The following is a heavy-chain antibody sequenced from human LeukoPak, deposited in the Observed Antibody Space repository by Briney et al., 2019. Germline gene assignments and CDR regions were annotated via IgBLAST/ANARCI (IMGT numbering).Heavy chain of an antibody. J-gene: IGHJ6*03. D-gene: IGHD4-11*01. CDR3: AVRGSSNYDLSRYYYYYMDV. Sequence: ASVKVSCKASGGTFSSYAISWVRQAPGQRLEWMGGIIPIFGTANYAQKFQGRVTITTDESTSTAYMELSSLRSEDTAVYYCAVRGSSNYDLSRYYYYYMDVWGKGTTVTVSS. CDR1: GGTFSSYA. CDR2: IIPIFGTA. V-gene: IGHV1-69*05.